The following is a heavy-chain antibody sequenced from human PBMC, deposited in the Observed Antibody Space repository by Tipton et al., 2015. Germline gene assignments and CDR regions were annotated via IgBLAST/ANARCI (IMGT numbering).Heavy chain of an antibody. CDR3: AGDPPGSGWALDS. Sequence: SLRLSCAASGFTFSSYAMHWVRQAPGKGLEWVAYIWFDGSETHYPDSVKGRFTISRDNSRNTVYLQLTSLRAEDTAVYYCAGDPPGSGWALDSWGQGTRVIVSS. CDR2: IWFDGSET. D-gene: IGHD6-19*01. CDR1: GFTFSSYA. V-gene: IGHV3-33*01. J-gene: IGHJ4*02.